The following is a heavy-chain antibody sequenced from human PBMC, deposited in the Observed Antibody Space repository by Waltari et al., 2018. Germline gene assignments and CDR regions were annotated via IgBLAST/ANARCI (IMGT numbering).Heavy chain of an antibody. CDR2: TSPIFGTA. Sequence: QVQLVQSGAEVKKPGSSVKVSCKASGGTFSSYAISWVRQAPGQGLEWMGRTSPIFGTANYAQKFQGRVTITADKSTSTAYMELSSLRSEDTAVYYCARARTGWLGNDAFDIWGQGTMVTVSS. CDR1: GGTFSSYA. V-gene: IGHV1-69*08. D-gene: IGHD6-19*01. J-gene: IGHJ3*02. CDR3: ARARTGWLGNDAFDI.